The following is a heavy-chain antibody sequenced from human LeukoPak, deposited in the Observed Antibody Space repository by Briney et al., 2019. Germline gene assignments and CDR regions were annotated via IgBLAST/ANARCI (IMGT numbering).Heavy chain of an antibody. CDR2: MKQDGGEK. CDR3: ARGRWDSGSYYFDS. CDR1: GFTFSSYW. D-gene: IGHD1-26*01. Sequence: GGSLRLSCAASGFTFSSYWMSWVRQAPGKGLEWVANMKQDGGEKYYVDSVKGRFTISRDNAKNSLHLQMNSLRAEDTAVYYCARGRWDSGSYYFDSWGQGTLVTVSS. J-gene: IGHJ4*02. V-gene: IGHV3-7*01.